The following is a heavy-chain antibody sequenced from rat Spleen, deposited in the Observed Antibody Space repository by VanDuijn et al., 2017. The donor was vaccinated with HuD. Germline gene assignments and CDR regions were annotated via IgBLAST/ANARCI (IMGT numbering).Heavy chain of an antibody. V-gene: IGHV3-3*01. CDR3: ARYRDSYCHVGIFDY. Sequence: EVQLQESGPGLVKPSQSLSLTCSVTGYSITSSYRWNWIRKFPGNKLEWMGYINSAGSTNYNPSLKSRISITRDTSKNQFFLHLNSVTAEDTATYYCARYRDSYCHVGIFDYWGQGVMVTVSS. J-gene: IGHJ2*01. CDR2: INSAGST. CDR1: GYSITSSYR. D-gene: IGHD1-12*01.